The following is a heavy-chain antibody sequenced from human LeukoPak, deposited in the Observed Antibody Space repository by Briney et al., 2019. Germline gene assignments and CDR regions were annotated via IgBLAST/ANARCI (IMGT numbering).Heavy chain of an antibody. J-gene: IGHJ5*02. CDR1: GFTFDDYA. Sequence: GRSLRLSRAASGFTFDDYAMHWVRQAPGKGLEWVSGISSSSSYIYYADSVKGRFTISRDSAKNSLYLQMNSLRAEDTAVYYCARQIGGVIVTPDRLDPWGQGTLVTVSS. CDR3: ARQIGGVIVTPDRLDP. D-gene: IGHD3-16*02. V-gene: IGHV3-21*01. CDR2: ISSSSSYI.